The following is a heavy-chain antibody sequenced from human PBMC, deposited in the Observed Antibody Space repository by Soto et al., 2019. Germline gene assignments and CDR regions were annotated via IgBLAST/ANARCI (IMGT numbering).Heavy chain of an antibody. CDR3: ARDNWNSY. Sequence: GXSPRLSCAASGFTVNLYWMHWVRQAPGKGLVXVSRIXPDGSSTTYADXXKGRFTIXXDNSKNTVYLQMNGLGAEDTAIYYCARDNWNSYWGQGALVTV. CDR1: GFTVNLYW. CDR2: IXPDGSST. V-gene: IGHV3-74*01. J-gene: IGHJ4*02. D-gene: IGHD1-7*01.